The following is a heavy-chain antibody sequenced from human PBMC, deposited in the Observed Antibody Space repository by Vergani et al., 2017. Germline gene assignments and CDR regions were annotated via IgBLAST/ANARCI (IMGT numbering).Heavy chain of an antibody. D-gene: IGHD5-18*01. J-gene: IGHJ4*02. CDR2: IYYSGST. CDR1: GGSISSYY. CDR3: ARVRYSYGYYFDY. Sequence: QVQLQQWGAGLLKPSETLSLTCTVSGGSISSYYWSWIRQPPGKGLEWIGYIYYSGSTNYNPSLKSRVTISVDTSKNQFSLKLSSVTAADTAVYYCARVRYSYGYYFDYWGQGTLVTVSS. V-gene: IGHV4-59*12.